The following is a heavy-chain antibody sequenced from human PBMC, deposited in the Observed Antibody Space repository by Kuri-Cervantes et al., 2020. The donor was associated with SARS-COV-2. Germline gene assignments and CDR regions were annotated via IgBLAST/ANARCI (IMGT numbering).Heavy chain of an antibody. CDR1: GFTFSSYG. Sequence: GESLKISCAASGFTFSSYGMHWVRQAPGKGLEWVAVIWYDGSNKYYADSVKGRFTISRDNSKNTLYLQMNSLRAEDTAVYYCAKHSSGPGAFDIWGQGTMVTVSS. CDR3: AKHSSGPGAFDI. V-gene: IGHV3-33*06. J-gene: IGHJ3*02. D-gene: IGHD6-19*01. CDR2: IWYDGSNK.